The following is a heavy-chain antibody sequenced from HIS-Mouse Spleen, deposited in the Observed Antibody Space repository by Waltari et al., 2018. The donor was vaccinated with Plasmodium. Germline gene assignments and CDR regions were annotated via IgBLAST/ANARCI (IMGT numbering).Heavy chain of an antibody. CDR2: INHSGRT. D-gene: IGHD3-9*01. J-gene: IGHJ3*02. Sequence: QVQLQQWGAGLLKPSETLSLTCAVYGGSFSGYYWSWIRQHPGKGLAWIGEINHSGRTNSHPTRKSRVTISVDTSKNQFALKRGSVTAADTAVYYCARAPIRDAFDIWGQGTMVTVSS. V-gene: IGHV4-34*01. CDR3: ARAPIRDAFDI. CDR1: GGSFSGYY.